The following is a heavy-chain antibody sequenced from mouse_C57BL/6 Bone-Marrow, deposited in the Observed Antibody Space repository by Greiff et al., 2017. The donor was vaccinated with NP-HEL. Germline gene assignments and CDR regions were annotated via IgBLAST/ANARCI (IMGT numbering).Heavy chain of an antibody. CDR1: GYTFTSYW. Sequence: QVQLKQPGAELVKPGASVKLSCKASGYTFTSYWMHWVKQRPGQGLEWIGMIHPNSGSTNYNEKFKSKATLTVDKSSSTAYMQLNSLTSEDSAVYYCAQTAQATAWFAYWGQGTLVTVSA. V-gene: IGHV1-64*01. CDR2: IHPNSGST. CDR3: AQTAQATAWFAY. J-gene: IGHJ3*01. D-gene: IGHD3-2*02.